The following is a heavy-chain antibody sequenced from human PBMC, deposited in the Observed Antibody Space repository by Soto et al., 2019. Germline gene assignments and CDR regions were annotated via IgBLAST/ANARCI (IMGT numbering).Heavy chain of an antibody. J-gene: IGHJ4*02. CDR1: GFSLSTTGMC. CDR3: SRAVGGFTYGYPDY. V-gene: IGHV2-70*01. D-gene: IGHD5-18*01. CDR2: IDWADDK. Sequence: SGPTLVNPTQTLTLTCTFSGFSLSTTGMCVSWIRQPPGKALEWLALIDWADDKYYSTSLKTRLTISKDTSKNQVVLTMTNLEPVDTATYFCSRAVGGFTYGYPDYWGQGTLVTVSS.